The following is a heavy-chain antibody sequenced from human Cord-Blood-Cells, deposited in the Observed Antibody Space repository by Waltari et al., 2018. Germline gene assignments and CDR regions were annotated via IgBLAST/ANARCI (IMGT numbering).Heavy chain of an antibody. Sequence: QLQLQESGPGLVKPSETLSLPCTVSGGPISSMSYYRGWIRQPPGKGLEWIGSIYYSGSTYYNPSLKSRVTISVDTSKNQFSLKLSSVTAADTAVYYCARRDGYNYYYYGMDVWGQGTTVTVSS. CDR2: IYYSGST. V-gene: IGHV4-39*01. J-gene: IGHJ6*02. CDR1: GGPISSMSYY. CDR3: ARRDGYNYYYYGMDV. D-gene: IGHD5-12*01.